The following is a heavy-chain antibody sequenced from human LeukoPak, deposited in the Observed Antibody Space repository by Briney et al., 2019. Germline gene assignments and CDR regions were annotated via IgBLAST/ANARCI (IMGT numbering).Heavy chain of an antibody. CDR3: ARSLRSNWFDP. J-gene: IGHJ5*02. Sequence: SVKVSCKASGGTFSRYAISWVRQAPGQGLEWMGGIIPIFGIANYAQKFQGRVTITADESTSIAYMELSRLRSEDTAVYYCARSLRSNWFDPWGQGTLVTVSS. CDR2: IIPIFGIA. D-gene: IGHD5-12*01. CDR1: GGTFSRYA. V-gene: IGHV1-69*13.